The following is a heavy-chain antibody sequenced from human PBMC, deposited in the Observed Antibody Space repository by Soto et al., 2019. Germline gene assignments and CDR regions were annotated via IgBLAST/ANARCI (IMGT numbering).Heavy chain of an antibody. CDR3: AKEIPSRLRFLEWLHPSYGMDV. Sequence: GGSLRLSCAASGFTFDDYAMHWVRQAPGKGLEWVSGISWNSGSIGYADSVKGRFTISRDNAKNSLYLQMNSLRAEDTALYYCAKEIPSRLRFLEWLHPSYGMDVWGQGTTVTVSS. V-gene: IGHV3-9*01. CDR2: ISWNSGSI. CDR1: GFTFDDYA. J-gene: IGHJ6*02. D-gene: IGHD3-3*01.